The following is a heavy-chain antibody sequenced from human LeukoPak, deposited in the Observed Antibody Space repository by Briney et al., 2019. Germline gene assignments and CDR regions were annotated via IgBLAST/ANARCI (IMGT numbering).Heavy chain of an antibody. V-gene: IGHV4-4*02. CDR3: ARRSIAVAGFYY. CDR1: GDSISSNNW. Sequence: PSGTLSLTCAVSGDSISSNNWWSWVRQPPGKGLEWIGEIYHSGSTTYNPSLRSRVTISVDRSENQFSLKLSSVTAADTAVYYCARRSIAVAGFYYWGQGTLVTVSS. J-gene: IGHJ4*02. D-gene: IGHD6-19*01. CDR2: IYHSGST.